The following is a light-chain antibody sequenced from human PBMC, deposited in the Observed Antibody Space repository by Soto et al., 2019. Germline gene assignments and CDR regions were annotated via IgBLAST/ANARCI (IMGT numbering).Light chain of an antibody. Sequence: QSVLTQPRSVSGSPGQSVTISCTGTSSDVGGYNYVSWYQQHPGKAPELIIYDVNKRPSGVPDRFSGSKSGNTASLTISGLQAEDEAEYYCCSYAGSYTFIVVFSGGTKVTVL. V-gene: IGLV2-11*01. CDR3: CSYAGSYTFIVV. J-gene: IGLJ2*01. CDR2: DVN. CDR1: SSDVGGYNY.